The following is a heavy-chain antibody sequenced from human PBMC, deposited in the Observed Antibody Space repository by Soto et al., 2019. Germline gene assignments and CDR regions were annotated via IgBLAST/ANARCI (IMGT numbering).Heavy chain of an antibody. CDR2: IMPIFRAP. V-gene: IGHV1-69*12. CDR1: GGAFSDYA. CDR3: ASWLKGPDIGNYYYGMDV. J-gene: IGHJ6*02. Sequence: QVQLVQSGAEVKKPGSSVKVSCKASGGAFSDYAFSWVRQAPGQGLEWLGGIMPIFRAPDYAQKFQGRVTIPAXEXTXTXDMEMNSLRSEDTAVYYCASWLKGPDIGNYYYGMDVWGQGTTVTVS. D-gene: IGHD2-15*01.